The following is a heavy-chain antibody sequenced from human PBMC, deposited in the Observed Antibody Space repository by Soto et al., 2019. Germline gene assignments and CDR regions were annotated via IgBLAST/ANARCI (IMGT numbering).Heavy chain of an antibody. CDR3: VSSKYNIVEGPNWFAP. D-gene: IGHD1-20*01. CDR2: IYHRGNT. CDR1: GVSIGSGDYS. Sequence: QLQLQESGSGLVKPSQTLSLTCTVSGVSIGSGDYSWSWIRQPPGKGLEWLGYIYHRGNTYYNPSLEARLTMSADRSKTQVSLSLRSVTAADRTMYYCVSSKYNIVEGPNWFAPWGQGILVIASS. V-gene: IGHV4-30-2*01. J-gene: IGHJ5*02.